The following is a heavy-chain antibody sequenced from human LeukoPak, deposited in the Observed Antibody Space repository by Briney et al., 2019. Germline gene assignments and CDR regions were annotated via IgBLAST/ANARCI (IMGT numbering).Heavy chain of an antibody. J-gene: IGHJ4*02. Sequence: QTGGSLRLSCAASGFTFSSYCMSWVRQAPGKGLEWVANIKQDGSEKYYVDSVKGRFTISRDNAKNSLYLQMNSLRAEDTAVYYCARDPPSITMVRGSPFDYWGQGTLVTVSS. CDR2: IKQDGSEK. V-gene: IGHV3-7*01. CDR3: ARDPPSITMVRGSPFDY. D-gene: IGHD3-10*01. CDR1: GFTFSSYC.